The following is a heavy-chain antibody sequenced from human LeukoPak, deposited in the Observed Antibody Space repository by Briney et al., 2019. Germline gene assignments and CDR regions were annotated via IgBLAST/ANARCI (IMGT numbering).Heavy chain of an antibody. CDR1: GFTFDDYA. CDR3: ARVVVPAADAFDI. CDR2: ISWNSGSI. D-gene: IGHD2-2*01. J-gene: IGHJ3*02. V-gene: IGHV3-9*01. Sequence: GGSLRLSCAASGFTFDDYAMHWVRQAPGKGLEWVSGISWNSGSIGYADSVKGRFTISRDNAKNSLYLQMNSLRAEDTAVYYCARVVVPAADAFDIWGQGTMVTVSS.